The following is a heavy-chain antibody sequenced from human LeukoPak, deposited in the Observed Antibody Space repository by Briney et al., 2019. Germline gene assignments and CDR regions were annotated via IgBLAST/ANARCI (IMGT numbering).Heavy chain of an antibody. Sequence: GSSVKVSCKASGGTFSSYDINWVRQATGQGLEWMGWMNPNSGNTGYAQKFQGRVTITRNTSISTAYMELSSLRSEDTAVYYCARVGADYYYYYMDVWGKGTTVTVSS. CDR2: MNPNSGNT. J-gene: IGHJ6*03. V-gene: IGHV1-8*03. CDR3: ARVGADYYYYYMDV. CDR1: GGTFSSYD. D-gene: IGHD1-26*01.